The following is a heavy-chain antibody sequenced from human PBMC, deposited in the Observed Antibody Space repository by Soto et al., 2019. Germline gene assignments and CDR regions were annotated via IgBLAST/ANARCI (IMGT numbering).Heavy chain of an antibody. V-gene: IGHV1-2*02. CDR2: INPNGGAT. D-gene: IGHD5-12*01. CDR3: ARESGGATATLDYYYFYMDV. CDR1: GDSFSAYY. J-gene: IGHJ6*03. Sequence: QVQLVQSGAEVKKPGTSVKVSCKTSGDSFSAYYLHWVRQAPGQGLEWLGWINPNGGATKYAQKFRGRVAMTRDTSIRTAYLELTSLRSDDTAIYYCARESGGATATLDYYYFYMDVWGKWTTVTVSS.